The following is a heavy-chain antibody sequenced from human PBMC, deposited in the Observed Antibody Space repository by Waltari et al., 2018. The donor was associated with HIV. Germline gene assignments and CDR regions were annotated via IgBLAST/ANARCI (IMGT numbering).Heavy chain of an antibody. Sequence: QVQLVESGGGVVQPGRSLRLSCAASGFTFSSYAMHWVRQAPGKGLEWVAVISYDGSNKYYADSVKGRFTISRDNSKNTLYLQMNSLRAEDTAVYYCARDGAEGIGYYFDYWGQGTLVTVSS. V-gene: IGHV3-30*04. CDR2: ISYDGSNK. J-gene: IGHJ4*02. CDR1: GFTFSSYA. CDR3: ARDGAEGIGYYFDY.